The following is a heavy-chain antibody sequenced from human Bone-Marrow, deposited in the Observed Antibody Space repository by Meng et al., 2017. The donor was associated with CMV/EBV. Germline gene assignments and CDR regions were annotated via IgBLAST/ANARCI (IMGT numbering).Heavy chain of an antibody. Sequence: GESLKISCAASGFTFSSYSMNWVRQAPGKGLEWVSSISSSTSYLYYADSVKGRFTISRDNAKNSLYLQMNSLRAEDTAVYYCARGVTNLGGVVGGVFGKKCYYGMDVWGQGTTVTVSS. V-gene: IGHV3-21*01. CDR2: ISSSTSYL. CDR3: ARGVTNLGGVVGGVFGKKCYYGMDV. D-gene: IGHD1-26*01. J-gene: IGHJ6*02. CDR1: GFTFSSYS.